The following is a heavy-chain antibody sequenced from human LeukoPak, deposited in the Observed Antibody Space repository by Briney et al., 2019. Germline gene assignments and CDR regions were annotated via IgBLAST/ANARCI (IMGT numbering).Heavy chain of an antibody. CDR1: GGSISISSYY. J-gene: IGHJ4*02. V-gene: IGHV4-39*07. CDR3: ARVRDGYNYSDY. CDR2: IYYSGST. D-gene: IGHD5-24*01. Sequence: SETLSLTCTVSGGSISISSYYWGWIRHPPGKGLEWIGSIYYSGSTYYNPSLKSRVTISVDTSKNQFSLKLSSVTAADTAVYYCARVRDGYNYSDYWGQGTLVTVSS.